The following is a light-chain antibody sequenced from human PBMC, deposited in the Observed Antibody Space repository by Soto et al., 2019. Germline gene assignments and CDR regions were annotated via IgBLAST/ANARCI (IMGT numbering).Light chain of an antibody. CDR3: QQYTNWPPYT. Sequence: EIVMSQSPATLSVSPGERATLSCRHSQSVSSNLAWYQQIPGQAPRLLIYGASTRATGIPARFSGSGSGTDFTLTISSLQSEDFAVYYCQQYTNWPPYTFGQGTKVDIK. J-gene: IGKJ2*01. CDR1: QSVSSN. CDR2: GAS. V-gene: IGKV3-15*01.